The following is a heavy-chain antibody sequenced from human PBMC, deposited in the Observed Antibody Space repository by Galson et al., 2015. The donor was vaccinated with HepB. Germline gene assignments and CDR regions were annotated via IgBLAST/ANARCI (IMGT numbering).Heavy chain of an antibody. CDR1: GFTFDDYA. D-gene: IGHD3-22*01. CDR2: ISWNSGSI. Sequence: SLRLSCAASGFTFDDYAMHWVRQAPGKGLEWVSGISWNSGSIGYADSVKGRSTISRDNAKNSLYLQMNSLRAEDTALYYCAKGYYYDSSGYSYYFDYWGQGTLVTVSS. V-gene: IGHV3-9*01. J-gene: IGHJ4*02. CDR3: AKGYYYDSSGYSYYFDY.